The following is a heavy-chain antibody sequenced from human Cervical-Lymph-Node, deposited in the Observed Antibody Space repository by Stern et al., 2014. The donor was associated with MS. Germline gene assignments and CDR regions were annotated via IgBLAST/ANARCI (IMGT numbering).Heavy chain of an antibody. V-gene: IGHV3-30*18. D-gene: IGHD3-9*01. Sequence: VQLVESGGGVVQPGRSLRLSCAASGFTFSSYGMHWVRQAPGKGLEWVAVISYDGSNKYYADSVKGRFTISRDNSKNTLYLQMNSLRAEDTAVYSCANLGFFDWLLPPFDYWGQGTLVTVSS. CDR1: GFTFSSYG. CDR2: ISYDGSNK. CDR3: ANLGFFDWLLPPFDY. J-gene: IGHJ4*02.